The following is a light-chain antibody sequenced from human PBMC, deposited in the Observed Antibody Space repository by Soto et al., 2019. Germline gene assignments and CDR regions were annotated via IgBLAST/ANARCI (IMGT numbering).Light chain of an antibody. V-gene: IGKV1-27*01. CDR2: AAS. CDR1: QGISNH. Sequence: DIQMTQSPSSLSASVGDRVTITCRASQGISNHLAWYQQKPGKVPKLLIYAASTLKSGVPSRFSGSGSGTDFTLTISSLQTEDVATYYCQKCDSAPYTFGQGTQLEIK. CDR3: QKCDSAPYT. J-gene: IGKJ2*01.